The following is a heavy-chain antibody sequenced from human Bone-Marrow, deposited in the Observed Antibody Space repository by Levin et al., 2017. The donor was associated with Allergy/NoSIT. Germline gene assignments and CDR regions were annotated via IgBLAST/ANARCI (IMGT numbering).Heavy chain of an antibody. D-gene: IGHD3-10*01. V-gene: IGHV3-11*01. Sequence: GESLKISCAASGFTFSDYYMNWIRQAPGKGLEWVSYISGSGTTIYYADSLKGRFTISRDNAKNSLYLQMNSLRAEDTAVYYCARDTGSANDGMDGWGQGTTVSVSS. CDR2: ISGSGTTI. CDR1: GFTFSDYY. CDR3: ARDTGSANDGMDG. J-gene: IGHJ6*02.